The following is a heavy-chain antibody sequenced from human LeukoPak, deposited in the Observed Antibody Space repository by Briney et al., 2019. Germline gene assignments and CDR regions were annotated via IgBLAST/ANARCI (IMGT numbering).Heavy chain of an antibody. V-gene: IGHV3-43*02. CDR3: AKAVYCSSTSCYGALYGMDV. Sequence: GSLRLSCAASGFTFDDYAMHWVRQAPGKGLEWVSLISGDGGSTYYADSVKGRFTISRDNSKNSLYLQMNSLRTEDTALYYCAKAVYCSSTSCYGALYGMDVWGQGTTVTVSS. CDR2: ISGDGGST. D-gene: IGHD2-2*01. CDR1: GFTFDDYA. J-gene: IGHJ6*02.